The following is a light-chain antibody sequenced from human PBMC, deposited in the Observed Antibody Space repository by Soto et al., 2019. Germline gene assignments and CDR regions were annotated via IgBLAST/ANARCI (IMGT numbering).Light chain of an antibody. CDR1: SSDVGGYNY. CDR3: CSYAGSYTDV. Sequence: QSVLTQPPSASGSPGQSVTISCTGTSSDVGGYNYVSWYQQHPGKAPKLMIYEVSNRPSGVSNRFSGSKSGNTASLTISGLQAEDEADYYCCSYAGSYTDVFGTGTKGTVL. J-gene: IGLJ1*01. CDR2: EVS. V-gene: IGLV2-8*01.